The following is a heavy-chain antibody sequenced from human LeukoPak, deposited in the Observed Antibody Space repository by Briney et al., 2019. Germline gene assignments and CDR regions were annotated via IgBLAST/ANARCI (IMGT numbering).Heavy chain of an antibody. J-gene: IGHJ4*02. D-gene: IGHD4-17*01. CDR2: IYTSGTT. Sequence: SETLSLTCTVSDGSISSYYWSWIRQPAGKGLEWIGRIYTSGTTHYNPSLKSRVTMSVDTSKNQFSLKLSSVTAADTAVYYCARLSTVTTSLDYWGQGTLVTVSS. V-gene: IGHV4-4*07. CDR1: DGSISSYY. CDR3: ARLSTVTTSLDY.